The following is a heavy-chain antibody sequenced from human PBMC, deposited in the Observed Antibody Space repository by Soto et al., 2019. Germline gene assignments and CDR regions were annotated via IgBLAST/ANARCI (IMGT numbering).Heavy chain of an antibody. CDR2: LNGPGSDT. V-gene: IGHV3-23*01. CDR3: ARTPNYFDGPEN. Sequence: EVHLLESGGGLIQPGGSLRLSCAASGFSFSSYAMSWVRQTPQKGLEWVSALNGPGSDTYYADSVKGRFTISRDNSRNTMYLQMSSLRVEDTAVYYCARTPNYFDGPENWGQGTMVTVSS. CDR1: GFSFSSYA. D-gene: IGHD3-9*01. J-gene: IGHJ3*01.